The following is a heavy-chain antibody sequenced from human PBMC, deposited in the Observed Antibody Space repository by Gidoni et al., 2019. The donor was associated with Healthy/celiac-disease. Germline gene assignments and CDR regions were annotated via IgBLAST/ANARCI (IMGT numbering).Heavy chain of an antibody. CDR2: MNPNSSNT. D-gene: IGHD6-13*01. Sequence: QVQLVQSGAEVKKPGASVKVSCKASGYTFTSYDLNWVRQATGQGLEWMGWMNPNSSNTGYAQKFQGRVTMTRNTSISTAYMELSSLSSEDTAVYYCARAIAAAGSYNWFDPWGQGTLVTVSS. CDR3: ARAIAAAGSYNWFDP. J-gene: IGHJ5*02. V-gene: IGHV1-8*01. CDR1: GYTFTSYD.